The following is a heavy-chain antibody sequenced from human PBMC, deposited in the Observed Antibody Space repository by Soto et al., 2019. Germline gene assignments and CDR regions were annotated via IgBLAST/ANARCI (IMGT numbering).Heavy chain of an antibody. V-gene: IGHV4-34*01. J-gene: IGHJ5*02. CDR1: GGSFSGYY. Sequence: SETLSLTCAVYGGSFSGYYWSWIRQPPGKGLEWIGEINHSGSTNYNPSLKSRVTISVDTSKNQFSLKLSSVTAADTAVYYCARGIDYYYGSGSYYKNYNWFDPWGQGTLVTVSS. CDR2: INHSGST. CDR3: ARGIDYYYGSGSYYKNYNWFDP. D-gene: IGHD3-10*01.